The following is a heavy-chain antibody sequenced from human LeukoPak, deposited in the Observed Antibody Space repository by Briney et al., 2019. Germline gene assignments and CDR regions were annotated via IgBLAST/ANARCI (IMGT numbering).Heavy chain of an antibody. CDR3: ASAAPNAFDI. Sequence: GGSLRLSCAASEFTFSSYGMHWVRQAPGKGLEWVAVISYDGSNKYYADSVKGRFTISRDNSKNTLYLQMNSLRAEDTAVYYCASAAPNAFDIWGQGTMVTVSS. CDR1: EFTFSSYG. D-gene: IGHD6-25*01. J-gene: IGHJ3*02. V-gene: IGHV3-30*03. CDR2: ISYDGSNK.